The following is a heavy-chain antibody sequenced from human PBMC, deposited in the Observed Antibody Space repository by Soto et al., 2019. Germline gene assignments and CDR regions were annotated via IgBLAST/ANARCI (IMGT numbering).Heavy chain of an antibody. CDR1: GFIFGSYA. CDR2: VSGSGGST. V-gene: IGHV3-23*01. CDR3: ANEIGSSGHDWFDH. Sequence: EVQLLESGGGLVQPGGSLRLSCGVTGFIFGSYAMTWVRQAPGKGLEWVSSVSGSGGSTYYADSVKGRLTISRDNSKNRVYLQMNSLRADDTAVYYCANEIGSSGHDWFDHWGQGTQVTVSS. J-gene: IGHJ5*02. D-gene: IGHD5-12*01.